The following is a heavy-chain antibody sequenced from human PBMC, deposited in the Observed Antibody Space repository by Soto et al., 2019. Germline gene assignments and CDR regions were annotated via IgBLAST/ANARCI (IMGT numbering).Heavy chain of an antibody. CDR1: GFTVSSNY. V-gene: IGHV3-53*02. Sequence: EVQLVETGGGLIQPGGSLRLSCAASGFTVSSNYMSWVRQAPGKGLEWVSVIYSGGSTYYADSVKGRFTISRDNSKNTLYLQMNSLRAEDTAVYYCARVAATIHFDYWGQGTLVTVSS. J-gene: IGHJ4*02. CDR3: ARVAATIHFDY. CDR2: IYSGGST. D-gene: IGHD2-15*01.